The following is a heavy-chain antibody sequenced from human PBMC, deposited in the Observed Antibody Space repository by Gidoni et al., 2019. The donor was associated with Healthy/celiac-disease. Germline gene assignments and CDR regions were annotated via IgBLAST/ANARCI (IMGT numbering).Heavy chain of an antibody. Sequence: QLQLHESGPGLVKPSYTLSLTCTVSGCSISISIYYWCWIRQPPGKGLEWIGSIYYSGSTYYKPYLKSRVNIFVDKSKNKFSLKRSSVTAADKAVYYCARQWATMGSYSHNWFDPWGQGTLVTVS. V-gene: IGHV4-39*01. J-gene: IGHJ5*02. CDR3: ARQWATMGSYSHNWFDP. D-gene: IGHD3-10*01. CDR2: IYYSGST. CDR1: GCSISISIYY.